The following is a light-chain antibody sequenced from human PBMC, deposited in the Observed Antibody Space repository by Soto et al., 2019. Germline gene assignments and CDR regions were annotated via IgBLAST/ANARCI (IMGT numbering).Light chain of an antibody. CDR3: QQYGTSPLT. Sequence: DIQMTQSNSTLSGSVGDRVTITCRASQTISSWLAWYQQKPGKAPKLLIYAASSLQSGVPSRFSGSGSGTDFSLTISTLEPEDSAVYYCQQYGTSPLTFGGGTKVEI. J-gene: IGKJ4*01. CDR2: AAS. V-gene: IGKV1-5*01. CDR1: QTISSW.